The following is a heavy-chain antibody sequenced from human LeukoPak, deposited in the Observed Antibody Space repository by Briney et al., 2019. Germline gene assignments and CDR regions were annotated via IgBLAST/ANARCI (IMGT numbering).Heavy chain of an antibody. D-gene: IGHD1-26*01. Sequence: SQTLSLTCAISGDSVSTNSATWTWLRQSPSRGLEWLGRTYYRSKWNNDYAVSMKSRITINPDTSKNQFSLQLNSVTPEDAAVYYCARLVGASWFDSWGQGTLVTVSS. CDR3: ARLVGASWFDS. CDR1: GDSVSTNSAT. J-gene: IGHJ5*01. CDR2: TYYRSKWNN. V-gene: IGHV6-1*01.